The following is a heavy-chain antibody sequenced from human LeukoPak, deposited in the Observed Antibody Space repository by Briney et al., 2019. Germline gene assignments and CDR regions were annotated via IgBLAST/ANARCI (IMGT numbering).Heavy chain of an antibody. V-gene: IGHV3-11*01. J-gene: IGHJ4*02. Sequence: GGSLRLSCAASGFTFSDYYMSWIRQAPGKGLEWVSYISSSGSTIYYADSVKGRFTISRDNAKNPLYLQMNSLRAEDTAVYYCASIRFLEWLFIDYWGQGTLVTVSS. CDR2: ISSSGSTI. D-gene: IGHD3-3*01. CDR1: GFTFSDYY. CDR3: ASIRFLEWLFIDY.